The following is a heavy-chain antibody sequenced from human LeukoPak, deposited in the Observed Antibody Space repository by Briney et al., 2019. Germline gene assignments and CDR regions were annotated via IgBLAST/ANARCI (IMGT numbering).Heavy chain of an antibody. J-gene: IGHJ4*02. V-gene: IGHV1-3*01. Sequence: GASVKVSCTASGYTFTSYAMHWVRQAPGQRLEWMGWINAGNGNTKYSQKFQGRVTITRDTSASTAYMELSSLRSEDTAVYYCAREAMATTLYYFDYWGQGTLVTVSS. CDR3: AREAMATTLYYFDY. CDR2: INAGNGNT. D-gene: IGHD5-24*01. CDR1: GYTFTSYA.